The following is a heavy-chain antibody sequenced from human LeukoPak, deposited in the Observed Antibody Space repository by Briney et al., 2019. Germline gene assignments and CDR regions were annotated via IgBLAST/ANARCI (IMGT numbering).Heavy chain of an antibody. V-gene: IGHV4-59*05. D-gene: IGHD2-15*01. Sequence: GSLRLSCSASGFTFSSYAMHWVRQAPGKGLEWIGTIYYSGSTYYNPSLKSRVTISVDTSKNQFSLKLSSVTAADTAVYYCASTRATRFDYWGQGTLVTVSS. CDR2: IYYSGST. CDR3: ASTRATRFDY. J-gene: IGHJ4*02. CDR1: GFTFSSYAMH.